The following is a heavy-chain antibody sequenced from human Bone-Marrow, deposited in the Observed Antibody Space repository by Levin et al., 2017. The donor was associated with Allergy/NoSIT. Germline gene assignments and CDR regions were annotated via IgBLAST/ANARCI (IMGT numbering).Heavy chain of an antibody. CDR2: IWYDGSNK. D-gene: IGHD3-10*01. CDR1: GFTFSSYG. J-gene: IGHJ6*03. Sequence: PGGSLRLSCAASGFTFSSYGMHWVRQAPGKGLEWVAVIWYDGSNKYYADSVKGRFTISRDNSKNTLYLQMNSLRAEDTAVYYCARDPLLLWFRELRYYYYYYMDVWGKGTTVTVSS. V-gene: IGHV3-33*01. CDR3: ARDPLLLWFRELRYYYYYYMDV.